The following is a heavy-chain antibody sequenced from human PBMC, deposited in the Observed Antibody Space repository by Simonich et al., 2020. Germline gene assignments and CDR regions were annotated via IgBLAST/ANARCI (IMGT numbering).Heavy chain of an antibody. CDR1: GFTFSSYW. Sequence: EVQLVESGGGLVQPGGSLRLSCAASGFTFSSYWMHWVRQAPGKGWGGVSGINIYGSRTSYADTVKGRFTISRDNAKNTLYLQMNSLRAEDTAVYYCARNRLDYWGQGTLVTVSS. V-gene: IGHV3-74*01. J-gene: IGHJ4*02. CDR2: INIYGSRT. CDR3: ARNRLDY.